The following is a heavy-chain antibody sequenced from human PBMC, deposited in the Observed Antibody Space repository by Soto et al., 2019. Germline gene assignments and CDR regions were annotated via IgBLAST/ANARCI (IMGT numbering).Heavy chain of an antibody. Sequence: SVKVSCKASGGIFSSDAISWVRQAPGQGLEWLGGITPISGTPKYAQKFQGRVTISADESTSTAYMDLSSLRFEDTAIYYCARIYCSGGICFPNWVDPWGQGTLVTVSS. J-gene: IGHJ5*02. CDR2: ITPISGTP. CDR1: GGIFSSDA. CDR3: ARIYCSGGICFPNWVDP. D-gene: IGHD2-8*02. V-gene: IGHV1-69*13.